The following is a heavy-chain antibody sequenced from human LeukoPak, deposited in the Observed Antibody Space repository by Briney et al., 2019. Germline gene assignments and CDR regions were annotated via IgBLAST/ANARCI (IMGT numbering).Heavy chain of an antibody. CDR3: ARSTSSGYQTPLDY. V-gene: IGHV3-23*01. CDR1: GFTFSSYA. J-gene: IGHJ4*02. Sequence: GGSLRLSCAASGFTFSSYAMSWVRQAPGKGLEWVSAISGSGGSTYYADSVKGRFTISRDNSKNTLYLQMNSLRVEDTAVYYCARSTSSGYQTPLDYWGQGTLVTVSS. D-gene: IGHD3-22*01. CDR2: ISGSGGST.